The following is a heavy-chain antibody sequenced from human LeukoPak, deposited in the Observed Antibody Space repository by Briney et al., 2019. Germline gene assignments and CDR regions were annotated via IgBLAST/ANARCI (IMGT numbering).Heavy chain of an antibody. CDR2: ISGSGGST. CDR3: AKDRVVTTQLEKCYFDY. D-gene: IGHD3-22*01. J-gene: IGHJ4*02. V-gene: IGHV3-23*01. Sequence: GGSLRLSCAASGFTFSSYAMSWVRQAPGKGLEWVSAISGSGGSTYYADSVKGRFTISRDNSKNTLYLQMNSLRAEDTAVYYCAKDRVVTTQLEKCYFDYWGQGTLVTVSS. CDR1: GFTFSSYA.